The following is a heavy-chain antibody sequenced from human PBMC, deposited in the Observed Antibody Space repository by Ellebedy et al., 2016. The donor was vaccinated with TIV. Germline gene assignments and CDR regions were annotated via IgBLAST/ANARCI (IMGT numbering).Heavy chain of an antibody. CDR1: GYNFMSYG. CDR3: ARVRTGEEGYDSPSFF. D-gene: IGHD5-12*01. Sequence: AASVKVSCKASGYNFMSYGISWVRQAPGQGLQWVGWISGYDGNANYAQKFQGRVTMTTDTSTSTAYMELKSLRSDDTAVYYCARVRTGEEGYDSPSFFWGQGTQVTVSS. V-gene: IGHV1-18*01. J-gene: IGHJ4*02. CDR2: ISGYDGNA.